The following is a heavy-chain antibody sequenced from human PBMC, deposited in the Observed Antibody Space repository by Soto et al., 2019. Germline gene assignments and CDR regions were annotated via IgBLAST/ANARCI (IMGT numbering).Heavy chain of an antibody. D-gene: IGHD1-7*01. Sequence: GGSMRLSCAASGFTFSSYSMSLVRQAQGKGLEWVSAISGSGGSTYYADSVKGRFTISRDNSKNTLYLQMNSLRAEDTAVYYWPKVIDIWNYVRAFDILVQGTMVTVSS. V-gene: IGHV3-23*01. CDR2: ISGSGGST. CDR3: PKVIDIWNYVRAFDI. CDR1: GFTFSSYS. J-gene: IGHJ3*02.